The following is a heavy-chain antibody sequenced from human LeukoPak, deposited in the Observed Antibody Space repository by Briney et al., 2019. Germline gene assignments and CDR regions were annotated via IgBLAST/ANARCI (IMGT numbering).Heavy chain of an antibody. Sequence: SETLSLTCTVSGGSISSGGYCWSWIRQHPGEGLEWIGYIYYSGSTYYNPSLKSRVTISVDTSKNQFSLKLSSVTAADTAVYYCARDNSGNGWFYFDYWGQGTLVTVSS. V-gene: IGHV4-31*03. CDR1: GGSISSGGYC. CDR3: ARDNSGNGWFYFDY. J-gene: IGHJ4*02. D-gene: IGHD1-26*01. CDR2: IYYSGST.